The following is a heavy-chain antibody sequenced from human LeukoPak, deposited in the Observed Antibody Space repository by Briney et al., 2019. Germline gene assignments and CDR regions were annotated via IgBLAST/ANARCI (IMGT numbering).Heavy chain of an antibody. V-gene: IGHV3-30*04. J-gene: IGHJ4*02. CDR1: GFTFSSYA. CDR2: ISYDGSNK. CDR3: ARSYGDYTSLGY. Sequence: GGSLRLSCAASGFTFSSYAMHWVRQAPGKGLEWVAVISYDGSNKYYADSVKGRFTISRDNSKNTLYLQMNSLRAEDTAVYYCARSYGDYTSLGYWGQGTLVPVSS. D-gene: IGHD4-17*01.